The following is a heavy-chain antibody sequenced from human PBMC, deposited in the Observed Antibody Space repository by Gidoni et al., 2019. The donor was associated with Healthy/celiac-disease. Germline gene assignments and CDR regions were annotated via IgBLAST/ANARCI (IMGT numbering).Heavy chain of an antibody. CDR2: IGTAGDT. CDR3: ARSWYSSGWLDYYGMDV. D-gene: IGHD6-19*01. CDR1: GFTFSSYD. Sequence: EVQLVESGGGLVQPAGSLRLSCAASGFTFSSYDMHWGRQATGKGLEWVSAIGTAGDTYYPGSVKGRFTIARENAKNSLYLQMNSLRAGDTAVYYCARSWYSSGWLDYYGMDVWGQGTTVTVSS. V-gene: IGHV3-13*01. J-gene: IGHJ6*02.